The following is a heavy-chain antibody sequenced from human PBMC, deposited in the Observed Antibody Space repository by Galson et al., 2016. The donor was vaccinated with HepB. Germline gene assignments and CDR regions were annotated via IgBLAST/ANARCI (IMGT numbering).Heavy chain of an antibody. D-gene: IGHD3-16*01. CDR1: GFTFTSFA. CDR2: LSRDGYSA. V-gene: IGHV3-64D*09. Sequence: SLRLSCAASGFTFTSFAMHWVRQAPGMGLEYVSGLSRDGYSADYADSVKGRFNVSRDISKSTLYLQMNSLRPEDTALYYCTILRGGNYWGQGTQVTVAS. CDR3: TILRGGNY. J-gene: IGHJ4*02.